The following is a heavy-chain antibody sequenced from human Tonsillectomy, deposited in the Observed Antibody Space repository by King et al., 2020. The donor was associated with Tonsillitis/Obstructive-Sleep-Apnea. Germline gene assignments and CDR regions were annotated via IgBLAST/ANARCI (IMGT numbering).Heavy chain of an antibody. CDR2: LPYRGST. CDR1: VGSISTYY. CDR3: ARTVLPAAVGAFDI. Sequence: QLQESGPALVKPSETLSLTCTVSVGSISTYYWSWIRQPPGKGLEWIGRLPYRGSTVYNPSLQSRVAISVDTSKNQFSLTLTSVTAADTAIYYCARTVLPAAVGAFDIWGQGTMVTVSS. J-gene: IGHJ3*02. D-gene: IGHD2-2*01. V-gene: IGHV4-59*01.